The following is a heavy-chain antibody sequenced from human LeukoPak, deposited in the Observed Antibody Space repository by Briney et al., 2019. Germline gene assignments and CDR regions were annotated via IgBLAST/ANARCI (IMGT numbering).Heavy chain of an antibody. CDR2: IIPILGIA. V-gene: IGHV1-69*04. CDR1: GGTFGSYA. D-gene: IGHD5-18*01. Sequence: SVKVSCKASGGTFGSYAISWVRQAPGQGLEWMGRIIPILGIANYAQKFQGRVTITADKSTSTAYMELSSLRSEDTAVYYCARASSGYSYGFTVYYFDYWGQGTLVTVSS. CDR3: ARASSGYSYGFTVYYFDY. J-gene: IGHJ4*02.